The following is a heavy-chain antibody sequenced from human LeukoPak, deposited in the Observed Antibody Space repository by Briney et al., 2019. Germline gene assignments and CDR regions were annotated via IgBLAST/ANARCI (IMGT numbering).Heavy chain of an antibody. D-gene: IGHD2-15*01. Sequence: GASVKVSCKAAGYTFTNYYMQWVRQAPGQGLEWMGIINPRDGSTSYAQKFQVRVTVTRDTSTSTVYMELSSLRSEDTAVYYCARVYCSGGSCYEFDFWGRGTLVTVSS. CDR2: INPRDGST. CDR1: GYTFTNYY. V-gene: IGHV1-46*03. J-gene: IGHJ4*02. CDR3: ARVYCSGGSCYEFDF.